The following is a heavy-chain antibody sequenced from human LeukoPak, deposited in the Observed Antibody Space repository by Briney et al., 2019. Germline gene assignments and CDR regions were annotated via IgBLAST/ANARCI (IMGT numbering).Heavy chain of an antibody. CDR2: ISTYHGNT. V-gene: IGHV1-18*01. D-gene: IGHD2-8*01. CDR3: ARKDIVLMVYPLGGFDY. CDR1: GYTFTTAG. Sequence: ASVKVSCKASGYTFTTAGIGWVRQAPGQVLEWMGWISTYHGNTNYAQIFQDRVTLTTDTSTSTAYMELRRLRSDDTAVYYCARKDIVLMVYPLGGFDYWGQGTLVTVSS. J-gene: IGHJ4*02.